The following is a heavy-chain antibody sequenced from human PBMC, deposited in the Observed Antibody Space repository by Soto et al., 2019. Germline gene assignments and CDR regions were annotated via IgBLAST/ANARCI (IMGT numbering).Heavy chain of an antibody. D-gene: IGHD3-22*01. CDR1: GFTFSMYS. Sequence: GVSLRLSCEVSGFTFSMYSMSWVRQAPGKGLEWVGRIKSKTDGGTTDYAAPVKGRFTISRDDSKNTLYLQMNSLKTEDTAVYYCTTDRPTYYYDSSGPSFFQHWGQGTLVTVSS. J-gene: IGHJ1*01. V-gene: IGHV3-15*01. CDR2: IKSKTDGGTT. CDR3: TTDRPTYYYDSSGPSFFQH.